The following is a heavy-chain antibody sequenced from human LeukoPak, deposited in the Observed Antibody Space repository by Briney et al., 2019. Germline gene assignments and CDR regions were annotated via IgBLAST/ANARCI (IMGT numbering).Heavy chain of an antibody. CDR2: IYYSGST. Sequence: SETLSLTCTVSGGSISSSSYYWGWIRQPPGKGLEWIGSIYYSGSTYYNPSLKSRVTISVDTSKDQFSLKLSSVTAADTAVYYCARHYYYDSSGYYVTEFDPWGQGTLVTVSS. V-gene: IGHV4-39*01. CDR1: GGSISSSSYY. CDR3: ARHYYYDSSGYYVTEFDP. D-gene: IGHD3-22*01. J-gene: IGHJ5*02.